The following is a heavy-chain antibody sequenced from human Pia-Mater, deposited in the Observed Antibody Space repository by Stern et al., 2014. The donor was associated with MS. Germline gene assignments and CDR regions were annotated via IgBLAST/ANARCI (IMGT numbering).Heavy chain of an antibody. CDR2: VSYDGSNK. CDR1: GFTLGSCA. V-gene: IGHV3-30*18. J-gene: IGHJ5*02. Sequence: VQLVESVGGVVQPGRPLRLSCVASGFTLGSCAMHWVRQAPGKGLERVAGVSYDGSNKYYADSVKGRFTISRDNSQNTLYMQMSSLRPEDTAVYYCAKDRQYLTYFFDHWGQGSLVTVSS. CDR3: AKDRQYLTYFFDH. D-gene: IGHD2/OR15-2a*01.